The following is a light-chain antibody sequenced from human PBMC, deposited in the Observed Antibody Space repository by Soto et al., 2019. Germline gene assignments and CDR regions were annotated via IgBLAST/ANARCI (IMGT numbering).Light chain of an antibody. CDR1: QSINSW. J-gene: IGKJ1*01. CDR3: QQYYTSPWT. V-gene: IGKV1-5*01. CDR2: DAS. Sequence: DIQMTQSPSTLSASVGDRVTITCRASQSINSWLAWYQQKPGKAPNLLIYDASTLESGVPPRFSGSGSGTEFTLTISSLQPDDFVIYYCQQYYTSPWTFGQGTKVEIK.